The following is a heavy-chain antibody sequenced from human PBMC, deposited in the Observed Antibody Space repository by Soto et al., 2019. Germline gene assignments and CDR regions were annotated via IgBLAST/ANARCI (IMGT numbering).Heavy chain of an antibody. CDR2: INSDGSST. J-gene: IGHJ4*02. Sequence: EVQLVESGGGLVQPGGSLRLSCAASGFTFSSYWMHWVRQAPGKGLVWVSRINSDGSSTNYADSVKGQFTISRDNAKNTLYLQMNSLRAEDTAVYYCGREASGSYRLDYWGQGTLVTVSS. CDR1: GFTFSSYW. CDR3: GREASGSYRLDY. V-gene: IGHV3-74*01. D-gene: IGHD3-10*01.